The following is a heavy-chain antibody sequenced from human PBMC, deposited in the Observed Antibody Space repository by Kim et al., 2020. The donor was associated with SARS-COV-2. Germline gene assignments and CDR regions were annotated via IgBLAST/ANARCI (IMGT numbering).Heavy chain of an antibody. V-gene: IGHV3-53*04. CDR3: ARLTLYSGYDWDGDY. D-gene: IGHD5-12*01. CDR2: IYSGGST. Sequence: GGSLRLSCAASGFTVSSNYMSWVRQAPGKGLEWVSVIYSGGSTYYADSVKGRFTISRHNSKNTLYLQMNSLRAEDTAVYYCARLTLYSGYDWDGDYWGQGTLVTVSS. J-gene: IGHJ4*02. CDR1: GFTVSSNY.